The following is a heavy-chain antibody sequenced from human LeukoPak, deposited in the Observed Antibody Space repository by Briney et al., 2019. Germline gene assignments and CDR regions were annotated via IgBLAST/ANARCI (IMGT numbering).Heavy chain of an antibody. D-gene: IGHD7-27*01. CDR2: IYYTGT. J-gene: IGHJ4*02. Sequence: PETLSLTCTVSGGSISSSSYYWSWIRQSPGKGLEWIGYIYYTGTSYNPSLKSRVTISADTSKNQFSLKLISVTAADTAVYYCASRKLGNDYWGQGTLVTVSS. V-gene: IGHV4-61*01. CDR3: ASRKLGNDY. CDR1: GGSISSSSYY.